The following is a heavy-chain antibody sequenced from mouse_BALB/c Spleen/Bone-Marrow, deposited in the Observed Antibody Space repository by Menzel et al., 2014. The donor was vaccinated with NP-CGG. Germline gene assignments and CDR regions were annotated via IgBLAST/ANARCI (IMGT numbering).Heavy chain of an antibody. Sequence: EVKLVESGGGLVQPGGSLKLSCTASGFTFSSYGLSWVRQTPDKRLELVATINRNGGTNSYPDSVKGRFTISRDNAKNTLYLQMSSLKSEDTALYYYARGVDDYSWFAYWGQGTLVTVPA. D-gene: IGHD2-3*01. CDR2: INRNGGTN. CDR3: ARGVDDYSWFAY. J-gene: IGHJ3*01. V-gene: IGHV5-6-3*01. CDR1: GFTFSSYG.